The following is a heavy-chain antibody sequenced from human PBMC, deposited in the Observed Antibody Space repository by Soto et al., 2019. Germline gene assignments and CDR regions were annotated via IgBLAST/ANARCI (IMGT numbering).Heavy chain of an antibody. D-gene: IGHD3-3*01. CDR2: INSDGSST. V-gene: IGHV3-74*03. CDR1: GFTFSSYW. J-gene: IGHJ3*02. CDR3: ARWNGYHDAFDI. Sequence: GGSLRLSCAASGFTFSSYWMHWVRQVPGKGPVWVSYINSDGSSTKYADFVKGRFTISRDNDKNTLYLQMSSLRVDDTAVYYCARWNGYHDAFDIWGQGTKVTVSS.